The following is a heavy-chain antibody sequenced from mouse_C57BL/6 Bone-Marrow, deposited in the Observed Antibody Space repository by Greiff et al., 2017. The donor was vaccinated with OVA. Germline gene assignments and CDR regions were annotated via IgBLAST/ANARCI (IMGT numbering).Heavy chain of an antibody. Sequence: EVQLVESGPELVKPGASVKIPCKASGYTFTDYNMDWVKQSHGKSLEWIGDINPNNGGTIYNQKFKGKATLTVDKSSSTAYMELRSLTSEDTAVYYGARGAYGYDWFAYWGQGTLVTVSA. CDR3: ARGAYGYDWFAY. D-gene: IGHD2-2*01. V-gene: IGHV1-18*01. J-gene: IGHJ3*01. CDR1: GYTFTDYN. CDR2: INPNNGGT.